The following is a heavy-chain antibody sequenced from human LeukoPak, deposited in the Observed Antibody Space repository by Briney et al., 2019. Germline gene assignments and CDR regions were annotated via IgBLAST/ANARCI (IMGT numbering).Heavy chain of an antibody. D-gene: IGHD3-22*01. CDR2: IYSGGST. CDR1: GFTVSSNY. V-gene: IGHV3-66*01. J-gene: IGHJ4*02. CDR3: AREGRYYYDSSGTGY. Sequence: GGSLRLSCAASGFTVSSNYMSWVRQAPGKGLEWVSVIYSGGSTYYADSVKGRFTISRDNSKNTLYLQMNSLRAEDTAVYYCAREGRYYYDSSGTGYWGQGTLVTVSS.